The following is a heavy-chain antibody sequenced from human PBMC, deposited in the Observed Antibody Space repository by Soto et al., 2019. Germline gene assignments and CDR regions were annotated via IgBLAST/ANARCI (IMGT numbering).Heavy chain of an antibody. J-gene: IGHJ6*02. Sequence: QVQLVESGGGVVQPGRSLRLSCAASGFTFSSYGMHWVRQAPGKGLEWVAVISYDGSNKYYADSVKGRFTISRDNSKNTLYLQMNSLRAEDTAVYYCAKEGGTGTNWMVGYYYYYGMDVWGQGTTVTVSS. CDR1: GFTFSSYG. V-gene: IGHV3-30*18. D-gene: IGHD1-7*01. CDR3: AKEGGTGTNWMVGYYYYYGMDV. CDR2: ISYDGSNK.